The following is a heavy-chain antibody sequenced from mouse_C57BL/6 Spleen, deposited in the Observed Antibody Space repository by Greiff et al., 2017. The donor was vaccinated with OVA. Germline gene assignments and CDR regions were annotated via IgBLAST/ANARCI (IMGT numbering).Heavy chain of an antibody. Sequence: VQLQQSGTVLARPGASVKMSCKTSGYTFTSYWMHWVKQRPGQGLEWIGAIYPGNSDTSYNQKFKGKAKLTAVTSASTAYMELSSLTNEDSAVYYCTRSSAYYSNYEWYFDVWGTGTTVTVSS. CDR1: GYTFTSYW. CDR2: IYPGNSDT. CDR3: TRSSAYYSNYEWYFDV. D-gene: IGHD2-5*01. J-gene: IGHJ1*03. V-gene: IGHV1-5*01.